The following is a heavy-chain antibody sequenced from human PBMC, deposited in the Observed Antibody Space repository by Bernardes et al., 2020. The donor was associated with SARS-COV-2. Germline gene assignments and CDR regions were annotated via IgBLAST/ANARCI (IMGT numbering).Heavy chain of an antibody. Sequence: TLSLTCAVYGGSFSGYYWSWIRQPPGKGLEWIGEINHSGSTNYNPSLKSRVTISVDTSKNQFSLKLSSVTAADTAVYYCARGEDSGSGSYYNGWDYWGQGTLVTVSS. CDR3: ARGEDSGSGSYYNGWDY. CDR1: GGSFSGYY. D-gene: IGHD3-10*01. V-gene: IGHV4-34*01. CDR2: INHSGST. J-gene: IGHJ4*02.